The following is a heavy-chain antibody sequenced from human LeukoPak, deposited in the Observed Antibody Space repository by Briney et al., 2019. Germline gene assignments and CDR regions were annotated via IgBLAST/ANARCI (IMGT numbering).Heavy chain of an antibody. J-gene: IGHJ5*02. CDR2: INHSGST. Sequence: SETLSLTCAVYGGSFSGYYWSWIRQPPGKGLEWIGEINHSGSTNYNPSLKSRVTISVDTSKNQFSLKLSSVTAADAAVYYCARQGDGRDIVVVPATIGTNWFDPWGQGTLVTVSS. CDR1: GGSFSGYY. V-gene: IGHV4-34*01. CDR3: ARQGDGRDIVVVPATIGTNWFDP. D-gene: IGHD2-2*01.